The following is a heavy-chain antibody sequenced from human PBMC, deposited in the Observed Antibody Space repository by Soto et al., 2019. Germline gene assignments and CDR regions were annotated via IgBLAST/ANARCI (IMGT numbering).Heavy chain of an antibody. CDR3: ARNPPYYYDSSGYYNWFDP. V-gene: IGHV1-69*01. J-gene: IGHJ5*02. Sequence: QVQLVQSGAEVKKPGSSVKVSCKASGGTFSSYAISWVRQAPGQGLEGMGGIIPIFGTANYAQKFQGRVTITADESTSTAYMELSSLRSEDTAVYYCARNPPYYYDSSGYYNWFDPWGQGTLVTVSS. CDR1: GGTFSSYA. D-gene: IGHD3-22*01. CDR2: IIPIFGTA.